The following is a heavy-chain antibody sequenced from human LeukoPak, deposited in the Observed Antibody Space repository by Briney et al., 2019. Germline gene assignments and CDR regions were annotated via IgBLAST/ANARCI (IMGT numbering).Heavy chain of an antibody. Sequence: SVKVSCKASGGTFSSYAISWVRQAPGQGLEWMGGIIPVFGTANYAQKFQGRVTITTDESTSTAYMELSSLRSEDTAVYYCARDLYDYAWGSYRYAYYFDYWGQGTLVTVSS. V-gene: IGHV1-69*05. CDR1: GGTFSSYA. CDR3: ARDLYDYAWGSYRYAYYFDY. CDR2: IIPVFGTA. J-gene: IGHJ4*02. D-gene: IGHD3-16*02.